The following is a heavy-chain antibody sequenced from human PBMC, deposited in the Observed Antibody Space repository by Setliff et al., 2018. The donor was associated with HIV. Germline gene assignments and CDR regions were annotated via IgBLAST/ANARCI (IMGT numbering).Heavy chain of an antibody. CDR3: AGLFRSCSSSSCFGGGY. Sequence: GGSLRLSCEASGFTFSNYWMSWVRQAPGKGLEWVANIKQDGSEKYYVDSVKGRFSISRDNAKKSLYLQMNSLRAEDTAVYYCAGLFRSCSSSSCFGGGYWGQGTLVTVSS. CDR2: IKQDGSEK. D-gene: IGHD2-15*01. J-gene: IGHJ4*02. V-gene: IGHV3-7*03. CDR1: GFTFSNYW.